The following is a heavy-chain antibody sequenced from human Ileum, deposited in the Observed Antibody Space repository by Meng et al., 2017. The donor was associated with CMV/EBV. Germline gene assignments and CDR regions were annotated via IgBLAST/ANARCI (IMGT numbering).Heavy chain of an antibody. CDR1: GFTFSIYW. CDR2: INSDGSRT. J-gene: IGHJ4*02. CDR3: ARDLGRSPALDDC. V-gene: IGHV3-74*01. Sequence: GQLVESGGGLVQPGGSLRLSCAASGFTFSIYWMHWVRQAPGKGLVWVSRINSDGSRTSYADSVQGRFTISRDNAKNTLYMQMNSLRAEDTAVYYCARDLGRSPALDDCWGPGTLVTVSS. D-gene: IGHD5-18*01.